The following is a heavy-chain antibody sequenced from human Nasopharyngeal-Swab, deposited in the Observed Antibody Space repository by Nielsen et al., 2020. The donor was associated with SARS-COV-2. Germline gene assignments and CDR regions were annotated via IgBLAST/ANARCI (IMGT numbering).Heavy chain of an antibody. D-gene: IGHD2-2*01. V-gene: IGHV1-18*01. Sequence: ASVKVSCKASGYTFTSYGISWVRQATGQGLEWVGWISAYNGNTNYAQKLQGRVTMTTDTSTSTAYMELRSLRSDDTAVYYCARAGYCSSTSCSDYYYYGMDVWGQGTTVTVSS. CDR2: ISAYNGNT. CDR3: ARAGYCSSTSCSDYYYYGMDV. CDR1: GYTFTSYG. J-gene: IGHJ6*02.